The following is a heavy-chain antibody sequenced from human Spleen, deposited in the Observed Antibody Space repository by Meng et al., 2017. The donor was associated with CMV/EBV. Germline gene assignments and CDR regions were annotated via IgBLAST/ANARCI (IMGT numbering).Heavy chain of an antibody. V-gene: IGHV4-34*01. CDR1: VRPFSGYD. D-gene: IGHD5-12*01. CDR2: INDRGST. CDR3: ARLYGGYDRDY. Sequence: LTWAVYVRPFSGYDWSWIRRPPGKGLEWIGEINDRGSTNHNPSLKSRVTISVDTSKNQFSLKLSSVTAADTAVYYCARLYGGYDRDYWGQGTLVTVSS. J-gene: IGHJ4*02.